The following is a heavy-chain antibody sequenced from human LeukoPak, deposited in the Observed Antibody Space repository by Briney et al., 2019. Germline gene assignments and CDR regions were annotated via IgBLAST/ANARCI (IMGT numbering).Heavy chain of an antibody. CDR3: AKVKYYGDYGEFDY. V-gene: IGHV3-23*01. D-gene: IGHD4-17*01. Sequence: PGGSLRLSCATSGFTFRTYAMSWVRQAPGKGLEWVSAISGSGGSTYYADSVKGRFTISRDNSKNTVYLQMNSLRAEDTAVYYCAKVKYYGDYGEFDYWGQGTLVTVSS. J-gene: IGHJ4*02. CDR1: GFTFRTYA. CDR2: ISGSGGST.